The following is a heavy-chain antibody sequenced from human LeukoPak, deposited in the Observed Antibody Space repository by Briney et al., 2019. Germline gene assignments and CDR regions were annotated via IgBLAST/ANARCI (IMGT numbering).Heavy chain of an antibody. CDR3: ARVRLPQYYYYYYMDV. V-gene: IGHV4-34*01. J-gene: IGHJ6*03. CDR2: INHSGST. CDR1: GGSFSGYY. D-gene: IGHD2-15*01. Sequence: SETLSLTCAVYGGSFSGYYWSWIRQPPGKGLEWIGEINHSGSTNYNPSLKSRVTISVDTSKNQFSLKLSSVTAAGTAVYYCARVRLPQYYYYYYMDVWGKGTTVTVSS.